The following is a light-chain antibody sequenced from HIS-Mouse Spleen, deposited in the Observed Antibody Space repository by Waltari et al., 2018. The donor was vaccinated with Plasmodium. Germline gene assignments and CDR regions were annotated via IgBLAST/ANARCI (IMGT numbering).Light chain of an antibody. Sequence: QSVLPQPPSVSAAPGQTVTISCSGSSSTIRNHYVSCYQQLPGTAPKLLIYDNNKRPSGIPDRFSGSKSGTSATLGITGLQTGDEADYYCGTWDSSLSAGVVFGGGTKLTVL. CDR1: SSTIRNHY. CDR3: GTWDSSLSAGVV. CDR2: DNN. J-gene: IGLJ2*01. V-gene: IGLV1-51*01.